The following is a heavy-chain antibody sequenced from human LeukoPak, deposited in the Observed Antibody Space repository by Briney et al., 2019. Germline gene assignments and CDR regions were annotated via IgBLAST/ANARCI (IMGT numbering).Heavy chain of an antibody. Sequence: GGSLRLSCAASGFTISSLWMTWIRQAPGKGLEWVGNINQDGSEKYYVDSVKRRFTTSRDNAENSLYLQMNSLTADDTAVYYCGRGGHDSSWFWLDWGQGTLVTVSS. CDR1: GFTISSLW. J-gene: IGHJ4*02. CDR3: GRGGHDSSWFWLD. D-gene: IGHD6-13*01. CDR2: INQDGSEK. V-gene: IGHV3-7*01.